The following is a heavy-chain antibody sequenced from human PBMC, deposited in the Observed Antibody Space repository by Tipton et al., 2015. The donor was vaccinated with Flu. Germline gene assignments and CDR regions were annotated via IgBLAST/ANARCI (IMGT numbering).Heavy chain of an antibody. CDR1: GDTFNNYV. CDR2: IVPIFGIA. CDR3: ARDRGLSTGGDLDFYYMDV. J-gene: IGHJ6*03. D-gene: IGHD3/OR15-3a*01. Sequence: QLVQSGAEVKTPGSSVKVSCKASGDTFNNYVISWVRQAPGQGLEWMGGIVPIFGIANYAQKFQGRVTITADESTSTAYMELRSLKFEDTAVYYCARDRGLSTGGDLDFYYMDVWGTGTTVTVSS. V-gene: IGHV1-69*01.